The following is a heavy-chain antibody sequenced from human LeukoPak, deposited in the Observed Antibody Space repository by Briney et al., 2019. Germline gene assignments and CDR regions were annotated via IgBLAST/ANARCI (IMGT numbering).Heavy chain of an antibody. CDR3: ARGGGSVSN. CDR1: GFTFSSDA. D-gene: IGHD2-15*01. Sequence: PGGSLRLSSAGSGFTFSSDAMNWVRQAAGKGLEWVSSINSRSTHTAYADSVKGLFTISRDDGNNSLFLQMNSLGVDDTAIYFCARGGGSVSNWGQGVRVTVSS. J-gene: IGHJ4*02. CDR2: INSRSTHT. V-gene: IGHV3-21*01.